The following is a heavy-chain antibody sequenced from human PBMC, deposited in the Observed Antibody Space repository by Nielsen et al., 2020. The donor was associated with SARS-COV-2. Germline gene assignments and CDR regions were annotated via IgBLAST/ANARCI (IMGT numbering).Heavy chain of an antibody. CDR2: ITHAGTT. D-gene: IGHD3-3*02. Sequence: SETLSLTCAVYGGSFSGHYWSWIRQTPGKGLEWIGEITHAGTTNYNPSLQSRVTISLDTSKKQFSLRLSSLTAADTAVYYCAGTLTIFGVAPTLDYWGQGTLVTVSS. CDR3: AGTLTIFGVAPTLDY. V-gene: IGHV4-34*01. J-gene: IGHJ4*02. CDR1: GGSFSGHY.